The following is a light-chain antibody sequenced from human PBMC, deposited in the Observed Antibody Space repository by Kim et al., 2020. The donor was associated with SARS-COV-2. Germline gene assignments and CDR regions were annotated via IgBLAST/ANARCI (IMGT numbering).Light chain of an antibody. J-gene: IGLJ3*02. CDR3: QGWDSGSWV. V-gene: IGLV3-9*01. CDR2: KDS. CDR1: NIQTLN. Sequence: SYELTQPLSVSVVLGQTARLTCGGNNIQTLNVHWYRQKPGQAPVLVMSKDSKRPSGIPERFSGSNSGNTATLTISTAQADDEADYYCQGWDSGSWVFGGG.